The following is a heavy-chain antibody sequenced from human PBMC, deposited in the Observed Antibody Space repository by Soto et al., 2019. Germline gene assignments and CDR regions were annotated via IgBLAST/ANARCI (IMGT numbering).Heavy chain of an antibody. CDR2: ISAYNGNT. Sequence: ASVKVSCKASGYTFTSYGISWVRRAPGQGLEWMGWISAYNGNTNYAQKLQGRVTMTTDTSTSTAYMELRSLRSDDTAVYYCARGAGGALYYYYGMDVWGQGTTVTVSS. CDR1: GYTFTSYG. J-gene: IGHJ6*02. V-gene: IGHV1-18*04. CDR3: ARGAGGALYYYYGMDV. D-gene: IGHD1-26*01.